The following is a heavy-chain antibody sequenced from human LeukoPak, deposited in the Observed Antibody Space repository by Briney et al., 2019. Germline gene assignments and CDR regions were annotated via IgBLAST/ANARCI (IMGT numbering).Heavy chain of an antibody. CDR3: ARDLYSYGSEGQDY. CDR1: GFTFSNYG. V-gene: IGHV3-33*01. J-gene: IGHJ4*02. Sequence: GGSLRLSCAASGFTFSNYGMHWVRQAPGKGLEWVAVIWYDGSNKYYADSVKGRFTISRDNSKNTLYLQMNSLRAEDTAVYYCARDLYSYGSEGQDYWGQGTLVTVSS. D-gene: IGHD5-18*01. CDR2: IWYDGSNK.